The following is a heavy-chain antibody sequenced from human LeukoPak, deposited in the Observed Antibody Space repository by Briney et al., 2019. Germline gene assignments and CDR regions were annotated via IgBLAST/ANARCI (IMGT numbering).Heavy chain of an antibody. D-gene: IGHD4-11*01. CDR2: IDFFGNHT. CDR3: ATDDYRGLGY. J-gene: IGHJ4*02. V-gene: IGHV3-74*01. CDR1: GITFSNYW. Sequence: GGSLRLSCTPCGITFSNYWMHWVRQAPGKGLVWVSHIDFFGNHTTYADSVKGRFTISRDNAKSTLYLQINSLRAEDTAVYYCATDDYRGLGYWGQGTLVTVSS.